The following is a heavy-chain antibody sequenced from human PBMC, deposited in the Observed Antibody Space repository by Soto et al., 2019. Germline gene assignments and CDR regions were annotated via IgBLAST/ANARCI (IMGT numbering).Heavy chain of an antibody. V-gene: IGHV4-34*01. D-gene: IGHD3-22*01. CDR2: INHSGST. J-gene: IGHJ4*02. CDR3: AGTDYYDSSGHHPFDN. Sequence: QVQLQQWGAGLLKPSETLSLTCAVYGGSFSVYYWSWIRQPPGKGLEWIGVINHSGSTNYNPPLKSRVTISVDRSKNQFSLKLSSVTPADTAGYYCAGTDYYDSSGHHPFDNWGQGTLVTVSS. CDR1: GGSFSVYY.